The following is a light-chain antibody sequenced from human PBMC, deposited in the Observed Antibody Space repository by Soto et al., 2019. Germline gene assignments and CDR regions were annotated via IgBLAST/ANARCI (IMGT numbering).Light chain of an antibody. Sequence: DIQMTQSPFTLSASVGDRVTITCRASQTISSWLAWYQQIPGKAPKLLIYDASSLESGVPSRFSGSGSGTEFTLTISSLQPDDFATYYCQQYNSRRTFGQGTKVDIK. CDR1: QTISSW. CDR2: DAS. CDR3: QQYNSRRT. V-gene: IGKV1-5*01. J-gene: IGKJ1*01.